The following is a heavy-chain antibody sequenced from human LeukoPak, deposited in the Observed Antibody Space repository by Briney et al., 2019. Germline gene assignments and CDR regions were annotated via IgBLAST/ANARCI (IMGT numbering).Heavy chain of an antibody. CDR2: IYYSGST. V-gene: IGHV4-59*12. CDR1: GGSISSYY. Sequence: SETLSLTCTVSGGSISSYYWSWIRQPPGKGLEWIGYIYYSGSTNYNPSLKSRVTISVDKSKNQFSLKLSSVTAADTAVYYCARVVVGYSYVYWYFDLWGRGTLVTVSS. CDR3: ARVVVGYSYVYWYFDL. J-gene: IGHJ2*01. D-gene: IGHD5-18*01.